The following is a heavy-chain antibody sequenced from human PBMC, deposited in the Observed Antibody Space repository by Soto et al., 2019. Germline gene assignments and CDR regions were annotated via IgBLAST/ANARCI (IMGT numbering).Heavy chain of an antibody. Sequence: HLVESGGTLVQPGGSLRLSCAASGFSFSSYWMSWVRQAPGGGLEWVANIEHDGSDTYYVDSVKGRFTVSRDNAKNFLYLQINSLRVEDTAVYYCARERHYYDRSGYQGYWGQGTLVTVSS. CDR3: ARERHYYDRSGYQGY. V-gene: IGHV3-7*01. D-gene: IGHD3-22*01. J-gene: IGHJ4*02. CDR2: IEHDGSDT. CDR1: GFSFSSYW.